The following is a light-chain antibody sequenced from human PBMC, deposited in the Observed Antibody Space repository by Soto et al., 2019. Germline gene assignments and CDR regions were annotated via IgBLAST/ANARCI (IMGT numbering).Light chain of an antibody. CDR2: AAS. CDR1: QSISSY. J-gene: IGKJ1*01. Sequence: DIQMTQSPSSLSASVGASVTITCRASQSISSYLNWYQQKPGKAPKLLIYAASSLQSGVPSRFSGSGSGTDFTLTISSLQPEDFATYYCQQSYSTLTWTFGQGTKVEIK. CDR3: QQSYSTLTWT. V-gene: IGKV1-39*01.